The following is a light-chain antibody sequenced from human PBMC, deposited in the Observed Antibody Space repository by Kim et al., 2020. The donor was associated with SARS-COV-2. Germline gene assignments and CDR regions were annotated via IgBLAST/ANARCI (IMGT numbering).Light chain of an antibody. J-gene: IGKJ1*01. CDR2: KST. CDR3: LQYNSHWT. V-gene: IGKV1-5*03. Sequence: AASVGDTVTITCRASQSISVWLAWYQQKPGKAPKVLSYKSTYLQSGVPSRFSGSGSGTEFTFTISSLQPDDFATYYCLQYNSHWTFGQGTKVDIK. CDR1: QSISVW.